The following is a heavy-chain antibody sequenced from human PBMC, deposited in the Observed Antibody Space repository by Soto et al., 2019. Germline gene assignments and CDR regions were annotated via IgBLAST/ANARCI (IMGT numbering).Heavy chain of an antibody. CDR1: GFTFSSYG. Sequence: QVQLVESGGGVVQPGRSLRLSCAASGFTFSSYGMHWVRQAPGKGLEWVAVIWYDGSNKYYADSVKGRFTISRDNSKNTLYLQMNSLRAEDTAVYYCARVGRSSSWYYFDYWGQGTLVTVSS. D-gene: IGHD6-13*01. CDR2: IWYDGSNK. V-gene: IGHV3-33*01. CDR3: ARVGRSSSWYYFDY. J-gene: IGHJ4*02.